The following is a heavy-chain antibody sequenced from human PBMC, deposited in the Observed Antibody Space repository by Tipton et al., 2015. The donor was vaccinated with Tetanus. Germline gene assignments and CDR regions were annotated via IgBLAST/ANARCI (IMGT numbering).Heavy chain of an antibody. CDR2: ICYSGST. J-gene: IGHJ3*02. Sequence: LSLTCTVSGVSISSYYWSWIRQPPGKGLEWIGYICYSGSTYYNPSLKGRVTVSLDTSKNQFSLRLTSVTDADTAVYYCVRDHARACGGDCYPGGFDIWGQGTMVSVSS. D-gene: IGHD2-21*02. CDR1: GVSISSYY. V-gene: IGHV4-30-4*01. CDR3: VRDHARACGGDCYPGGFDI.